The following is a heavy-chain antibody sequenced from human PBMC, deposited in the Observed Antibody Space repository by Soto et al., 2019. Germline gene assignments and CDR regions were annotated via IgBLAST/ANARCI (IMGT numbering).Heavy chain of an antibody. J-gene: IGHJ6*02. CDR3: ARETIPQIDYSETDA. CDR1: GYTFTNYG. V-gene: IGHV1-18*01. D-gene: IGHD3-3*01. CDR2: ISAYNGKI. Sequence: ASVKVSCKASGYTFTNYGISWVRQAPGQGLEWIGWISAYNGKIDYAQKVQGRVTLTTDTSTSIAFMELRRLRSDDTAVYYCARETIPQIDYSETDALGQQNTLT.